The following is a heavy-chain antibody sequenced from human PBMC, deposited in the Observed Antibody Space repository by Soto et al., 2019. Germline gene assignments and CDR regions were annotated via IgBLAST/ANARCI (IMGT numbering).Heavy chain of an antibody. V-gene: IGHV3-33*01. CDR2: IWYDGSNK. D-gene: IGHD5-18*01. Sequence: PGGSLRLSCAASGFTFSSYGMHWVRQAPGKGLEWVAVIWYDGSNKYYADSVKGRFTISRDNSKNTLYLQMNSLRAEDTAVYYCARDPRGYSLKRPGLGYWGQGTLVTVSS. J-gene: IGHJ4*02. CDR1: GFTFSSYG. CDR3: ARDPRGYSLKRPGLGY.